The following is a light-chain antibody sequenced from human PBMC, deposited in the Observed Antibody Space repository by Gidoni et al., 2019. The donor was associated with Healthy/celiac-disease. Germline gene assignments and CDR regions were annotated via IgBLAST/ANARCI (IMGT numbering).Light chain of an antibody. J-gene: IGKJ4*01. V-gene: IGKV1-39*01. Sequence: DIQMTQSPSSRSASLGDRATITCRASQGISSDLNWYQQKPGKAPKLLIYAASSLQSGVPARFSGSGSGTDFTLTISSLQPEDFATYSCQQSYSTLGPLTFXGXTKVEIK. CDR3: QQSYSTLGPLT. CDR1: QGISSD. CDR2: AAS.